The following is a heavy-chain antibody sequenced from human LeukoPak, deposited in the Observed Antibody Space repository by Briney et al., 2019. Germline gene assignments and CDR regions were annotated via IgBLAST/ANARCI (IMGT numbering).Heavy chain of an antibody. Sequence: SETLSLTCTVSGDSISSSSYYWGWIRQPPGKGLEWIGSFSYSGNTYYNPSLKSRVTISVDTSKNQFSLRLTSVTAADTAMYYCARLLHYYDSSGSHFDHWGQGTLVTVSS. CDR2: FSYSGNT. D-gene: IGHD3-22*01. J-gene: IGHJ4*02. V-gene: IGHV4-39*01. CDR3: ARLLHYYDSSGSHFDH. CDR1: GDSISSSSYY.